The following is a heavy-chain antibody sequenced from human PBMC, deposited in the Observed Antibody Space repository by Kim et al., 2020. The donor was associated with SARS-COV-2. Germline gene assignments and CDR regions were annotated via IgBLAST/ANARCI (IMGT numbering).Heavy chain of an antibody. V-gene: IGHV3-64D*06. J-gene: IGHJ4*02. D-gene: IGHD1-26*01. CDR3: VKDRGSGSRYFDY. CDR2: ISSNGGST. Sequence: GGSLRLSCSASGFTFSSFAMHWVRQAPGKGLESVSAISSNGGSTYYADSVKGRFTISRDNSKNTLYLQMSSLRAEDTAVYYCVKDRGSGSRYFDYWGQGTLVTVSS. CDR1: GFTFSSFA.